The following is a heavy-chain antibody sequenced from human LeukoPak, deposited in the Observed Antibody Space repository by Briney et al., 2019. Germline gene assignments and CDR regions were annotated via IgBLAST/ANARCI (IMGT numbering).Heavy chain of an antibody. Sequence: ASVKVSCKASGYTFTGYYMHWVRQAPGQGLEWMGWINPNSGGTNYAQKFQGRVTMTRDTSISTAYMELSRLRSDDTAVYYCARMGTTYYDFWSGSTFDYWGQGTLVTVSS. CDR2: INPNSGGT. V-gene: IGHV1-2*02. CDR3: ARMGTTYYDFWSGSTFDY. J-gene: IGHJ4*02. CDR1: GYTFTGYY. D-gene: IGHD3-3*01.